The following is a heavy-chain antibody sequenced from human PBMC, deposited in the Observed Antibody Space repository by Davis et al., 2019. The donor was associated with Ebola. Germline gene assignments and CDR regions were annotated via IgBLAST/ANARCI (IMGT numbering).Heavy chain of an antibody. CDR2: INHSGST. Sequence: GSLRLSCAVYGGSFSGYYWSWIRQPPGKGLEWIGEINHSGSTNYNPSLKSRVTISVDTSKNQFSLKLSSVTAADTAVYYCARGPSTKGFDYWGQGTLVTVSS. V-gene: IGHV4-34*01. CDR3: ARGPSTKGFDY. J-gene: IGHJ4*02. CDR1: GGSFSGYY. D-gene: IGHD2-2*01.